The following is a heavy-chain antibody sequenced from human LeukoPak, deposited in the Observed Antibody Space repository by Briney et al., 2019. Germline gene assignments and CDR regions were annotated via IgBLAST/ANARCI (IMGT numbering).Heavy chain of an antibody. CDR3: ARGSGYAYGA. Sequence: SQTLSLTCAISGDSVSSCGAGWHWIRQAPWRGLEWLGRTYYRSEWDIAYAVSMKSRITDNPDTSQNQFSLLLNSACPEDTAVYYCARGSGYAYGACGQGALVTVSS. V-gene: IGHV6-1*01. D-gene: IGHD5-18*01. CDR1: GDSVSSCGAG. CDR2: TYYRSEWDI. J-gene: IGHJ5*02.